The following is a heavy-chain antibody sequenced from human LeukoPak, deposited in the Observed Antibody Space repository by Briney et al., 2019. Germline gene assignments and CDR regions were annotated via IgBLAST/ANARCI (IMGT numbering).Heavy chain of an antibody. Sequence: SVKVSCKASGGTFSSYTISWVRQAPGQGLEWMGRIIPILGIANYAQKFQGRVTIAADKSTSTAYMELSSLRSEDTAVYYCVLRFLEWLFPGWWGQGTLVTVSS. CDR3: VLRFLEWLFPGW. V-gene: IGHV1-69*02. CDR1: GGTFSSYT. J-gene: IGHJ4*02. D-gene: IGHD3-3*01. CDR2: IIPILGIA.